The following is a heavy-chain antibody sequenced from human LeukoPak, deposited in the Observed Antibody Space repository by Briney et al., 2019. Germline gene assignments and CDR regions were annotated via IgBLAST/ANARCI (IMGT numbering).Heavy chain of an antibody. J-gene: IGHJ4*02. D-gene: IGHD2-2*01. CDR2: ISGSGGST. V-gene: IGHV3-23*01. CDR3: AKDVLPVTGLYFDY. Sequence: GGSLRLSCAASGFTFSRHAMSWVRQAPGKGLEWVSAISGSGGSTEYADSVKGRFTMSRDNSKNTLYLQMNSLRVEDTAIYYCAKDVLPVTGLYFDYWGQGTLVTVSS. CDR1: GFTFSRHA.